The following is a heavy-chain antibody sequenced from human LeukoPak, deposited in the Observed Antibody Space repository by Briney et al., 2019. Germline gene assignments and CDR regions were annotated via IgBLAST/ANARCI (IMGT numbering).Heavy chain of an antibody. J-gene: IGHJ4*02. CDR1: GFTFSSYA. D-gene: IGHD5-18*01. Sequence: GSLRLSCAASGFTFSSYAMSWVRQPPGKGLEWIGSIYYSGSTYYNPSLKSRVTISVDTSKNQFSLKLSSVTAADTAVYYCARAWIQLWFENWGQGTLVTVSS. CDR3: ARAWIQLWFEN. V-gene: IGHV4-39*07. CDR2: IYYSGST.